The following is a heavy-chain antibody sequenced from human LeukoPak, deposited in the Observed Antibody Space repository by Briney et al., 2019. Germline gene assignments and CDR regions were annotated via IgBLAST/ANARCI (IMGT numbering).Heavy chain of an antibody. V-gene: IGHV4-34*01. CDR1: GGSFSGYY. CDR2: INHSGST. J-gene: IGHJ5*02. Sequence: SETLSLTCAVYGGSFSGYYWSWIRQPPGKGLERIGEINHSGSTNYNPSLKSRVTISVDTSKNQFSLKLSSVTAADTAVYYCARTLGYCSCTSCYTFRFDPWGQGTLVTVSS. D-gene: IGHD2-2*02. CDR3: ARTLGYCSCTSCYTFRFDP.